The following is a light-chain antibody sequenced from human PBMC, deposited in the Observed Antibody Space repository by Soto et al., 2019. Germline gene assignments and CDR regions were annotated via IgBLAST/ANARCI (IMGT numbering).Light chain of an antibody. V-gene: IGLV2-14*01. J-gene: IGLJ1*01. CDR3: SSYTTSSTYA. CDR2: EVN. Sequence: QSALTQPASVSGSPGQSITISCTGSNSDVGLYDYVSWCQQYPGRAPKLIIFEVNGRPSGIPTRFSGSKSGNTASLTISGLQAEDEADYYCSSYTTSSTYAFGPGTKLTVL. CDR1: NSDVGLYDY.